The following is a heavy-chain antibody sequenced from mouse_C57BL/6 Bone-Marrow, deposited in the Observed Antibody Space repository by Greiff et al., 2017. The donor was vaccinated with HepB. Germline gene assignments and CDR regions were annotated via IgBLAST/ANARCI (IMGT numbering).Heavy chain of an antibody. CDR1: GYTFTSYW. CDR2: IHPNSGST. D-gene: IGHD1-1*01. J-gene: IGHJ3*01. CDR3: AYYGSSSAY. Sequence: VQLQQPGAELVKPGASVKLSCKASGYTFTSYWMHWVKQRPGQGLEWIGMIHPNSGSTNYNEKFKSKATLTVDKSSSTAYIQLSSLTSEDSAVYYCAYYGSSSAYWGQGTLVTVSA. V-gene: IGHV1-64*01.